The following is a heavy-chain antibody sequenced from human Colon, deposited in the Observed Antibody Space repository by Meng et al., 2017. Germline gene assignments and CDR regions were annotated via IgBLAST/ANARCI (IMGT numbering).Heavy chain of an antibody. V-gene: IGHV3-21*01. CDR1: GLTFSIYS. Sequence: GESLKISCAASGLTFSIYSMNWVRQAPGKGLEWVSSISSSSSYIYYADSVKGRFTISRDNAKNSLYLQMNSLRAEDTAVYYCARATYYDILTGYSAKYYFDYWGQGTLVTVSS. CDR3: ARATYYDILTGYSAKYYFDY. D-gene: IGHD3-9*01. J-gene: IGHJ4*02. CDR2: ISSSSSYI.